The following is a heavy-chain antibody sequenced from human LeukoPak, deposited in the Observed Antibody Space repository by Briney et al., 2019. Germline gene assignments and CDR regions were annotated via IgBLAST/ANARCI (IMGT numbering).Heavy chain of an antibody. Sequence: GGSLRLSCAASGFTFSSYAMSWVRQAPGKGLEWVAVIWYDGSNKYYRDSVKGRFTISRDNSKNTLYLQMNSLRAEDTAVYYCARTYDSSAPFDYWGQGTLVTVSS. CDR2: IWYDGSNK. J-gene: IGHJ4*02. CDR1: GFTFSSYA. V-gene: IGHV3-33*08. D-gene: IGHD3-22*01. CDR3: ARTYDSSAPFDY.